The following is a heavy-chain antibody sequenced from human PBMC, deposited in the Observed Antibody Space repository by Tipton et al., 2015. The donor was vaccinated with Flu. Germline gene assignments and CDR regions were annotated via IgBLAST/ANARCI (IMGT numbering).Heavy chain of an antibody. V-gene: IGHV4-38-2*01. CDR3: ARNGGGFYDMGSPSGVFDY. Sequence: GLVKPSETLSLTCGVSGYSISSGYFWGWIRQAPGKGLEWIGNIHYSGSPHYNPSLKSRVTISVDTYKNQLSLTLSPVTAADTAVYYCARNGGGFYDMGSPSGVFDYWGQGILVTVSS. CDR1: GYSISSGYF. J-gene: IGHJ4*02. CDR2: IHYSGSP. D-gene: IGHD3-22*01.